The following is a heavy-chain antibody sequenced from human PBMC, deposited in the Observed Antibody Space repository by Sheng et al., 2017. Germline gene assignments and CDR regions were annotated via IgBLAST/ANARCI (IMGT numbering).Heavy chain of an antibody. D-gene: IGHD4-17*01. Sequence: EVQLVESGGGSVHPGESLRLSCAASGFTSSRHWMQWVRQAPGKGLVWVSRIDGDGSTTTYADSVKGRFTIFRDNAKNSLYLQMNSLRTEDMALYYCAKGDGDYYDAFDVWGQGTMVTVSS. J-gene: IGHJ3*01. CDR1: GFTSSRHW. CDR2: IDGDGSTT. V-gene: IGHV3-74*03. CDR3: AKGDGDYYDAFDV.